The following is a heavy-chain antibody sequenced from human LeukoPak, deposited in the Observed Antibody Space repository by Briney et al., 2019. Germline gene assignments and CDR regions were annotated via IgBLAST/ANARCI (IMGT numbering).Heavy chain of an antibody. J-gene: IGHJ4*02. Sequence: PGGSLRLSCAASGFTFSSYAMHWVCQAPGKGLEWVAVISYDGSNKYYADSVKGRFTISRDNSKNTLYLQINSLRAEDTAVYYCARVKLVYDYWGQGTLVTVSS. CDR1: GFTFSSYA. V-gene: IGHV3-30*01. CDR3: ARVKLVYDY. CDR2: ISYDGSNK. D-gene: IGHD3-10*01.